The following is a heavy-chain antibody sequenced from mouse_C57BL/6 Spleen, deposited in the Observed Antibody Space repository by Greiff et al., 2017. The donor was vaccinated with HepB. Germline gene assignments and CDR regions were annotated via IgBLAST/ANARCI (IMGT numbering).Heavy chain of an antibody. J-gene: IGHJ2*01. Sequence: QVQLKQSGAELVRPGASVKLSCKASGYTFTDYYINWVKQRPGQGLEWIARIYPGSGNTYYNEKFKGKATLTAEKSSSTAYMQLSSLTSEDSAVYFCARRGVWSYFDYWGQGTTLTVSS. CDR3: ARRGVWSYFDY. V-gene: IGHV1-76*01. CDR2: IYPGSGNT. CDR1: GYTFTDYY. D-gene: IGHD2-10*02.